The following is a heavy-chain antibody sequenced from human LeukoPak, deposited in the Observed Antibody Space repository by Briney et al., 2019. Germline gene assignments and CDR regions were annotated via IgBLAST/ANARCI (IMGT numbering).Heavy chain of an antibody. D-gene: IGHD4-11*01. CDR1: GFTFSSYG. Sequence: AGGSLRLSCAASGFTFSSYGMHWVRQAPGKGLEWVAFIRYDGSNKYYADSVKGRFTISRDNSKNTLYLQMNSLRAEDTAVYYCAKGSVTYYYYYYMDVWGKGTTVTVSS. V-gene: IGHV3-30*02. CDR2: IRYDGSNK. J-gene: IGHJ6*03. CDR3: AKGSVTYYYYYYMDV.